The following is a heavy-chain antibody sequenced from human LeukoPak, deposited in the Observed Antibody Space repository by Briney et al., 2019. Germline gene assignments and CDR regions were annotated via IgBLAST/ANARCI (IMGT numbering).Heavy chain of an antibody. CDR1: GYTFTSYD. V-gene: IGHV1-8*01. D-gene: IGHD3-22*01. J-gene: IGHJ1*01. CDR2: MNPNSGNT. Sequence: ASVKVPCKASGYTFTSYDISWVRQAAGQGLEWMGWMNPNSGNTGYAQKFKGRVTMTGNTSINTAYMELSSLRSEDTAVYYCARGLRDSSGREYFQHWGQGTLVTVSS. CDR3: ARGLRDSSGREYFQH.